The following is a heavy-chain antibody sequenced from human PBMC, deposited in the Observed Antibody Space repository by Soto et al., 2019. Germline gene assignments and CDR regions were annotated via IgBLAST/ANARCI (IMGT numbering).Heavy chain of an antibody. Sequence: SETLSLTCAVSGGSISISNWWSWVRQTPGKGLEWIGQIHHSGSTNYSPSLTSRVTISVDKSKNQFSLKMNSVTAADTAVYYCARTMVRVSDSDAFDIWGQGTMVTVSS. CDR2: IHHSGST. D-gene: IGHD3-10*01. J-gene: IGHJ3*02. CDR3: ARTMVRVSDSDAFDI. V-gene: IGHV4-4*02. CDR1: GGSISISNW.